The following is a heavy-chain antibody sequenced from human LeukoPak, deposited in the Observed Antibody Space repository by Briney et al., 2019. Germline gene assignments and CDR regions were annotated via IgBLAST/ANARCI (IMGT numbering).Heavy chain of an antibody. CDR1: GITFSSYW. Sequence: PGGSLRLSCAVSGITFSSYWMHWVRQVPRKGLVWVSRINSDVSITNYADSVKGRFTISRDNAKNTLYLQMNSLRDEDTAIYYCARERGISFDYWGQGTLVIVSS. V-gene: IGHV3-74*01. CDR2: INSDVSIT. J-gene: IGHJ4*02. D-gene: IGHD3-16*01. CDR3: ARERGISFDY.